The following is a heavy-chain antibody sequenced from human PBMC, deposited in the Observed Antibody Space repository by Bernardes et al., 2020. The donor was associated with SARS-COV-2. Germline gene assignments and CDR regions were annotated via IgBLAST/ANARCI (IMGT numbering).Heavy chain of an antibody. CDR1: GFSFSSYN. V-gene: IGHV3-48*01. Sequence: GGSLRLSCAASGFSFSSYNMNWVRQAPGKGLEWVSYITRSSGTAYYADSVKGRFTISRDNAKNSLYLQMNSLRAEDTAVYYCARDTYSNGWYPYFDYWGQGTLVIVSS. CDR3: ARDTYSNGWYPYFDY. CDR2: ITRSSGTA. J-gene: IGHJ4*02. D-gene: IGHD6-19*01.